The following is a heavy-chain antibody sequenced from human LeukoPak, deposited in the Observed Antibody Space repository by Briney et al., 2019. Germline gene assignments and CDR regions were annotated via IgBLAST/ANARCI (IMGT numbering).Heavy chain of an antibody. Sequence: SGGSLRLSCAASGFTFSSYEMNWVRQAPGKGLEWVSYISSSGSTIYYADSVKGRFTISRDNAKNSLYLQMNSLRAEDTALYYCAKDLGIVVVTAGFSDYWGQGTLVTVSS. D-gene: IGHD2-21*02. CDR2: ISSSGSTI. V-gene: IGHV3-48*03. CDR1: GFTFSSYE. CDR3: AKDLGIVVVTAGFSDY. J-gene: IGHJ4*02.